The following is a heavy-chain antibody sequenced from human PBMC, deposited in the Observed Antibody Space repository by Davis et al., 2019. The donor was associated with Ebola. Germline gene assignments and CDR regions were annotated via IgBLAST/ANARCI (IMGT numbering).Heavy chain of an antibody. J-gene: IGHJ3*02. CDR1: GTSFTNFW. CDR2: IYTGDSDT. CDR3: ATLRRTITGMDDAFDI. D-gene: IGHD1-20*01. Sequence: GESLKISCKDSGTSFTNFWIGWVRQMPGKGLEWMGLIYTGDSDTRYSPSFRGQVTISADKSITTAYLQWDGLRASDTAIYYCATLRRTITGMDDAFDIWGQGTMVTVSS. V-gene: IGHV5-51*01.